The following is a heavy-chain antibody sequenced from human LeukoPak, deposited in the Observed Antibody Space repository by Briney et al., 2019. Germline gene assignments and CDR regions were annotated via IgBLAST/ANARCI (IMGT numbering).Heavy chain of an antibody. Sequence: GGSLRLSCGASGFTFSSFGMHWLRQAPGKGLEWVAIIWYDGSDKYYSDSVKGRFTISRDNAKSSLYLQMNSLRAEDTAVYYCVRDKRVVYETGIDYWGQGTLVIVSS. CDR3: VRDKRVVYETGIDY. CDR2: IWYDGSDK. V-gene: IGHV3-33*01. D-gene: IGHD2-8*02. CDR1: GFTFSSFG. J-gene: IGHJ4*02.